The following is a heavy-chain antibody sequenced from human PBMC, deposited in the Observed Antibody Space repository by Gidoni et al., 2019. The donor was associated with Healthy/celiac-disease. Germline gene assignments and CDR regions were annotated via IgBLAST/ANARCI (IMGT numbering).Heavy chain of an antibody. CDR3: AREKGYCSGGSCLGGYYYYGMDV. J-gene: IGHJ6*02. Sequence: QVPLVASGGGVVQPARSLRLSCAASGFTFSSSCMPWVLQAPGKGLEWVAVISYDGSNKYYADSVKGRFTISRDNSKNTLYLQMNSLRAEDTAVYYCAREKGYCSGGSCLGGYYYYGMDVWGQGTTVTVSS. CDR1: GFTFSSSC. CDR2: ISYDGSNK. V-gene: IGHV3-30*03. D-gene: IGHD2-15*01.